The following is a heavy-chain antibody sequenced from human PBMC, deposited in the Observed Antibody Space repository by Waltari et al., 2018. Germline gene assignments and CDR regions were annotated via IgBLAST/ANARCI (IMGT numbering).Heavy chain of an antibody. CDR1: GGSISTYY. V-gene: IGHV4-59*01. J-gene: IGHJ4*02. CDR3: ARSPGSRHYFDY. D-gene: IGHD3-10*01. Sequence: QVQLRESGPGLVKPSETLSLTCTVSGGSISTYYWIWIRQPPGKGLEWIGYIYYSGSTNYNPPLKGRVPISVDTSKVQVSLNLGAVTAADTAVYYCARSPGSRHYFDYWGQGTLVTVSS. CDR2: IYYSGST.